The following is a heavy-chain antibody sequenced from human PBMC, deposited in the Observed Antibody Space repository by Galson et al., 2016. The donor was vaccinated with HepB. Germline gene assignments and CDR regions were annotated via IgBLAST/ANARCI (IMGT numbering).Heavy chain of an antibody. V-gene: IGHV3-23*01. D-gene: IGHD5-12*01. J-gene: IGHJ4*02. CDR3: VNWLSAHFDY. CDR1: GFTFSSYA. Sequence: SLRLSCAASGFTFSSYAMNWVRQAPGKGLEWVSTIGPFPGQLHYADSVKGRFTISRDNDKDTVYLQMNSLRAEDTAVYYCVNWLSAHFDYWGQGALVTVSS. CDR2: IGPFPGQL.